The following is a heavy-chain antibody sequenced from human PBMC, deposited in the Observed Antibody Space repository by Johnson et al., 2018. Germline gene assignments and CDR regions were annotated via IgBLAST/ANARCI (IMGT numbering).Heavy chain of an antibody. Sequence: VQLVQSGGGLVKPGGSLRLSCAASGFTFSSYSMNWVRQAPGKGLEWVSSLSSSSSYIYYADSVKGRFTISRDVSKNTLYLQMNSLKSDDTAVYYCNTEPSDYDGMDVWGQGTTVTVSS. CDR2: LSSSSSYI. CDR3: NTEPSDYDGMDV. CDR1: GFTFSSYS. V-gene: IGHV3-21*03. D-gene: IGHD1-14*01. J-gene: IGHJ6*02.